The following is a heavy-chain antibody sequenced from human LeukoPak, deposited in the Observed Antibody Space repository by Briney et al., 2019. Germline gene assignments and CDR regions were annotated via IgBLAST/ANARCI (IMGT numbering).Heavy chain of an antibody. D-gene: IGHD4-23*01. CDR3: AKELLRLRWYAGGCDY. V-gene: IGHV3-11*04. Sequence: SGGSLRLSCAASGFTFTDYYMSWIRQAPGKGLEWVSYITNSGTTIYYADSVKGRFTISRDNAKNSLYLQMNSLRAEDTAVYYCAKELLRLRWYAGGCDYWGQGTLVTVSS. CDR2: ITNSGTTI. CDR1: GFTFTDYY. J-gene: IGHJ4*02.